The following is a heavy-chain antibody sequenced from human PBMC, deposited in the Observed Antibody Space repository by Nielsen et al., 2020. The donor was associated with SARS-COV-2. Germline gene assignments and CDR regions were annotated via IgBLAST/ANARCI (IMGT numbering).Heavy chain of an antibody. V-gene: IGHV1-3*01. CDR1: GYTFTRYA. J-gene: IGHJ6*03. Sequence: ASVKVSCKASGYTFTRYAMYWVRQAPGQRLEWMGWINAGNGNTKYSQKFQGRVTFTRDTSANTAYMELSSLRSDDTAVYYCARPITNNYYYYYMDVWGKGTTVTVSS. CDR3: ARPITNNYYYYYMDV. D-gene: IGHD1-1*01. CDR2: INAGNGNT.